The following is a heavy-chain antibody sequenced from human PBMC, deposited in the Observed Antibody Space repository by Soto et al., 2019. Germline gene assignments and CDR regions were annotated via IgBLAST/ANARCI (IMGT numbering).Heavy chain of an antibody. Sequence: GGSLRLSCAASGFAVNVNYMTWVRQAPGKGLEWVSFIYTDGRTFYVDSVKGRFTISRDDSENTVYLQMNSLRVEDTAVYYCAVDPAVTTDYGLDVWCQGTTVTVSS. CDR3: AVDPAVTTDYGLDV. J-gene: IGHJ6*02. CDR1: GFAVNVNY. V-gene: IGHV3-53*01. D-gene: IGHD4-17*01. CDR2: IYTDGRT.